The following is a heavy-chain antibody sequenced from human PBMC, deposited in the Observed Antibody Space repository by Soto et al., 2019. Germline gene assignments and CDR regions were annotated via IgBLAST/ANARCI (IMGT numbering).Heavy chain of an antibody. V-gene: IGHV2-5*02. J-gene: IGHJ4*02. Sequence: QITLKESGPTLVKPTQTLTLTCTFSGFSLSTSGVGVGWIRQPPGKALEWLALIYWDDDKRYSPSLKSRLTSTKDTAKNQLFPTMTHMDPVDTATYYCPHSLIPNRVSRGAFDYWGQGTLVTVSS. CDR2: IYWDDDK. D-gene: IGHD6-13*01. CDR1: GFSLSTSGVG. CDR3: PHSLIPNRVSRGAFDY.